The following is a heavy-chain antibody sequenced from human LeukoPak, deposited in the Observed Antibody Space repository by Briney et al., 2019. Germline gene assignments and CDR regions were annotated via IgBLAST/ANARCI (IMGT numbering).Heavy chain of an antibody. D-gene: IGHD3-22*01. V-gene: IGHV3-11*01. CDR3: ARVGSSGYPIDY. CDR2: ISSSGSTI. CDR1: GVTLCDYY. J-gene: IGHJ4*02. Sequence: GGSLRLSCALSGVTLCDYYMSCIREAPGKGLESVLYISSSGSTINYADSVKGRFTISRDSAKKSLFLQMHSLRAEATAVYYCARVGSSGYPIDYWGQGTLVTVSS.